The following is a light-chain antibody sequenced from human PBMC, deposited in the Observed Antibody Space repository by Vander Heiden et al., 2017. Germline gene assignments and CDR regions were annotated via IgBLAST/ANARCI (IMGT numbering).Light chain of an antibody. J-gene: IGKJ2*01. V-gene: IGKV1-39*01. CDR2: GAS. CDR1: QSISTY. Sequence: DIQMTQFPSSLSASGGDRVTITCRASQSISTYLNWYQQKPGKAPKLLIYGASSLQSGVPSRFSGSGSGTDFTLTISSLQPDDFATYYCQQNYNTPYTFGQGTELEIK. CDR3: QQNYNTPYT.